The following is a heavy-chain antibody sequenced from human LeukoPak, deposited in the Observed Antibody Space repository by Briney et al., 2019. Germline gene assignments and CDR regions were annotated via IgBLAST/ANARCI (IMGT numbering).Heavy chain of an antibody. CDR3: ARESGY. CDR1: GGSISSSNYY. Sequence: SETLSLTCTVSGGSISSSNYYWGWIRQPPGTGLEWIGNIYCSGSAYYHPSLKSRDTIPVDMSKNQCSVKLTSVTAADTAVYYCARESGYWGPGTLVTVSS. J-gene: IGHJ4*02. D-gene: IGHD1-26*01. V-gene: IGHV4-39*07. CDR2: IYCSGSA.